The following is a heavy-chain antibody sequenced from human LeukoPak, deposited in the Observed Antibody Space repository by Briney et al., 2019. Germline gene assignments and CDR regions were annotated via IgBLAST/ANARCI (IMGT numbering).Heavy chain of an antibody. V-gene: IGHV3-23*01. Sequence: GGSLRLSCAASGFTFSSYGMSWVRQAPGKGLEWVSAISGSGGSTYYADSVKGRFTISRDNSKNTLYLQMNSLRAEDTAVYYCAKSKRARAMVARDYMDVWGKGTTVTVSS. D-gene: IGHD5-18*01. CDR2: ISGSGGST. CDR1: GFTFSSYG. J-gene: IGHJ6*03. CDR3: AKSKRARAMVARDYMDV.